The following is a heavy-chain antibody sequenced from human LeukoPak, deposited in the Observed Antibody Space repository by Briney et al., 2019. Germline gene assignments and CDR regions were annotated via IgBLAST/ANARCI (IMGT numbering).Heavy chain of an antibody. D-gene: IGHD5-18*01. J-gene: IGHJ4*02. CDR2: IYYSGST. Sequence: SETLSLTCTVSGGSTSSYYWSWIRQPPGKGLEWIGYIYYSGSTNYNPSLKSRVTISVDTSKNQFSLKLSSVTAADTAVYYCARVGRRYSYGYDPFDYWGQGTLVTVSS. CDR1: GGSTSSYY. V-gene: IGHV4-59*01. CDR3: ARVGRRYSYGYDPFDY.